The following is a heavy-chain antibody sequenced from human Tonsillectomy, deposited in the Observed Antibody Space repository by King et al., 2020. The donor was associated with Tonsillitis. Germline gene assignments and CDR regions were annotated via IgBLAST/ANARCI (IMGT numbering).Heavy chain of an antibody. V-gene: IGHV3-30*18. Sequence: VQLVGSGGGVVQPGRSLRLSCAASGFTFSSYGMHWVRQAPGKGLEWVAVISYDGSNKYYADSVKGRFTISRDNSKNTLYLQMNSLRAEDTAVYYCAKDGSSSWPFDYWGQGTLVTVSS. CDR1: GFTFSSYG. CDR2: ISYDGSNK. J-gene: IGHJ4*02. D-gene: IGHD6-13*01. CDR3: AKDGSSSWPFDY.